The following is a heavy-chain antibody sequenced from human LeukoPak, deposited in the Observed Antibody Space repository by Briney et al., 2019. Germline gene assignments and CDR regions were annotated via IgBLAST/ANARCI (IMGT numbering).Heavy chain of an antibody. CDR2: IKQDGSKI. V-gene: IGHV3-7*01. Sequence: GGSLRLSCAASGFTFSNYWMSWVRQAPGKGLEWVANIKQDGSKIYYVDSMKGRFTISRDNPKNSLYLQMKSLRADDTAGYYCARIGYSSSSMDYWGLGTLVTVSS. J-gene: IGHJ4*02. CDR1: GFTFSNYW. D-gene: IGHD6-6*01. CDR3: ARIGYSSSSMDY.